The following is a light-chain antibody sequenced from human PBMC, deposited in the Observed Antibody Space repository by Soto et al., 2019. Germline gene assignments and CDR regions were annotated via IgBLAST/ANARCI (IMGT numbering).Light chain of an antibody. Sequence: SLMTHQPSSSGNPGQRLSISCSGSTSNILRNYVYWYRQFPGTAPRLLISMNDQRPSGVPDRFSGSKSGTSASLAISGLRSEDEADYYCASWDDSLSGYVFGTAPKVTV. CDR1: TSNILRNY. J-gene: IGLJ1*01. CDR2: MND. CDR3: ASWDDSLSGYV. V-gene: IGLV1-47*01.